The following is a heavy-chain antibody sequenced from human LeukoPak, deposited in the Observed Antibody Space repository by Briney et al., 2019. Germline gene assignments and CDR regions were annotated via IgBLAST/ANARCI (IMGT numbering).Heavy chain of an antibody. CDR3: ARGVRAYCSGGSCYSGRYYYYYMDV. CDR2: IYHGGST. V-gene: IGHV4-38-2*02. CDR1: GYSISSGYY. J-gene: IGHJ6*03. D-gene: IGHD2-15*01. Sequence: SETLSLTCTVSGYSISSGYYWGWIRQPPGKGLEWIGSIYHGGSTYYNPSLKSRVTISVDTSKNQFSLKLSSVTAADTAVYYCARGVRAYCSGGSCYSGRYYYYYMDVWGKGTTVTISS.